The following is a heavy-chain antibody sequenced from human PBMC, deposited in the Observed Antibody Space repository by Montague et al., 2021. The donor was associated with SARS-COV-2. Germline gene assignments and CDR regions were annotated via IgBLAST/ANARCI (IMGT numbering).Heavy chain of an antibody. CDR3: ARVARYCTNGVCQTYYYHGLDV. CDR1: GGSTNYYY. J-gene: IGHJ6*02. Sequence: SETLSLTCIVSGGSTNYYYWSWIRQSPGKGLEWIGYMYYSGSTNYNPSLKSRVTMSIDRSKNQFSLKLRSVTAADTAVYYCARVARYCTNGVCQTYYYHGLDVWGQGTTVTVSS. V-gene: IGHV4-59*01. CDR2: MYYSGST. D-gene: IGHD2-8*01.